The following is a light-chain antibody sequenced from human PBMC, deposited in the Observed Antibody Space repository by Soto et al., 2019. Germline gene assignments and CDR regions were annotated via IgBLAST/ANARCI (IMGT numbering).Light chain of an antibody. CDR3: LQDYNYSWT. CDR1: QDIKND. CDR2: AAS. Sequence: AIQMTQSPSSLSASVGDSVTITCRASQDIKNDLGWYQQKPGKAPKLLISAASTLHNGVPSRFSGSGFGTHFTLSISNLQXXXXATYYCLQDYNYSWTFGQGTKVEIK. V-gene: IGKV1-6*01. J-gene: IGKJ1*01.